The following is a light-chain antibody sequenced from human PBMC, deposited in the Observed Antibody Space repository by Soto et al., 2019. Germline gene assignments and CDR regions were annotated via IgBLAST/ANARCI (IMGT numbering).Light chain of an antibody. V-gene: IGKV1-27*01. CDR3: QKYNTAPRT. CDR2: AAS. CDR1: QGIIDY. J-gene: IGKJ1*01. Sequence: DIQMTQSPSSLSASVGDRVTITCRASQGIIDYLAWYQHKPGKAPNLLIYAASTLHSGVPSRFSGSGSGTDFTLTISNLQPEDVGTYYCQKYNTAPRTFGPGTKVEIK.